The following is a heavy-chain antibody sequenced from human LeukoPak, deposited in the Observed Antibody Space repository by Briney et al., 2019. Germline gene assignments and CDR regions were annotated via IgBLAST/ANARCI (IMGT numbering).Heavy chain of an antibody. D-gene: IGHD1-26*01. CDR3: ARGGSYLGHCDY. CDR2: IYYSGGT. J-gene: IGHJ4*02. CDR1: GGSISSYY. V-gene: IGHV4-59*01. Sequence: PSETLSLTCTVSGGSISSYYWSWIRQPPGKGLEWIGYIYYSGGTNYNPSLKSRVTISVDTSKNQFSLKLSSVTAADTAVYYCARGGSYLGHCDYWGQGTLVTVSS.